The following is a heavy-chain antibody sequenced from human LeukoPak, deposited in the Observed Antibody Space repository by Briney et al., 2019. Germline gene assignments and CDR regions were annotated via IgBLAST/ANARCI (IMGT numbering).Heavy chain of an antibody. J-gene: IGHJ5*02. D-gene: IGHD3-3*01. CDR1: GFTFSSYA. V-gene: IGHV3-23*01. CDR2: MSGSAGST. CDR3: ARAVDFWSGYPQPNWFDP. Sequence: GGSLRLSCAASGFTFSSYAMSWVRQAPGKGLEWVSAMSGSAGSTYYADSVKGRFTISRDNSKNTLYLQMNSLRAEDTAVYYCARAVDFWSGYPQPNWFDPWGQGTLVTVSS.